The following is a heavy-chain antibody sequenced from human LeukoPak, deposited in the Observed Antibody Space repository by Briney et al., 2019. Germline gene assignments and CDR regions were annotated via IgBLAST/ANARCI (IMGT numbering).Heavy chain of an antibody. CDR1: GYTLTELS. CDR3: ATGPEWLVFMSY. J-gene: IGHJ4*02. CDR2: FDPEDGET. Sequence: ASVKVSCKVSGYTLTELSMHWVRQAPGKGLEWMGGFDPEDGETIYAQKFQGRVTMTEDTSTDTAYMELSSLRSEDTAVYYCATGPEWLVFMSYWGQETLVTVSS. V-gene: IGHV1-24*01. D-gene: IGHD6-19*01.